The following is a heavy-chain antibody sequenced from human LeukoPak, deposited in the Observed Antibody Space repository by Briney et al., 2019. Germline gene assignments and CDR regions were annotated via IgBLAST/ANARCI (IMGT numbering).Heavy chain of an antibody. CDR2: INHSGST. CDR3: ARLVVSYWYFDL. D-gene: IGHD2-15*01. CDR1: GGSFSGYY. J-gene: IGHJ2*01. V-gene: IGHV4-34*01. Sequence: SETLSLTCAVYGGSFSGYYWSWIRQPPGKGLEWIGEINHSGSTNYNPSLKSRVTISVDTSKNQSSLKLSSVTAADTAVYYCARLVVSYWYFDLWGRGTLVTVSS.